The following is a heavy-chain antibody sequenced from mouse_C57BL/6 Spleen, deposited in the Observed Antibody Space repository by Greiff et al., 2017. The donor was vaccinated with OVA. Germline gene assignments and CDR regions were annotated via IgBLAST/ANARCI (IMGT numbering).Heavy chain of an antibody. J-gene: IGHJ1*03. CDR3: ARYIPVVAWYFDV. Sequence: EVKLMESGGGLVQPGGSLSLSCAASGFTFTDYYMSWVRQPPGKALEWLGFIRNKANGYTTEYSASVKGRFTISRDNSQSILYLQMNALRAEDSATYYCARYIPVVAWYFDVWGTGTTVTVSS. CDR1: GFTFTDYY. CDR2: IRNKANGYTT. V-gene: IGHV7-3*01. D-gene: IGHD1-1*01.